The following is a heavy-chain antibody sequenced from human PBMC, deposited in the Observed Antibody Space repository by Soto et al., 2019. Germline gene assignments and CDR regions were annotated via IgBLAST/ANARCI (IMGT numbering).Heavy chain of an antibody. V-gene: IGHV4-34*02. D-gene: IGHD3-3*01. CDR3: ARATAPVLRSLEWSTIIPLYFDL. Sequence: QVQLQQWGAGLLKPSETLSLTCAVYGGSFSAYYWSWIRQPRGKGLEWIGEVNHSGSTNSNPSLKSRVSISLATSKYQFSLKLGSVTAADTAVYYCARATAPVLRSLEWSTIIPLYFDLWGQGTLITVSS. CDR1: GGSFSAYY. J-gene: IGHJ4*02. CDR2: VNHSGST.